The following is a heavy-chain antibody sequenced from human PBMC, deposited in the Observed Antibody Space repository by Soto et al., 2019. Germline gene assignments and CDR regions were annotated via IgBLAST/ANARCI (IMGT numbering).Heavy chain of an antibody. Sequence: QVQLVESGGGVVQPGRSRRLSCAASGFTFSNYGMHWVRQAPGKGLEWVAAISYDGTNEYYADSVKGRFTISRDDTENTLFVQMNSLRPEYTGVYYWANDLETFGGPFGSDIWGQGTRVTVSS. V-gene: IGHV3-30*18. CDR2: ISYDGTNE. D-gene: IGHD3-10*01. CDR1: GFTFSNYG. J-gene: IGHJ3*02. CDR3: ANDLETFGGPFGSDI.